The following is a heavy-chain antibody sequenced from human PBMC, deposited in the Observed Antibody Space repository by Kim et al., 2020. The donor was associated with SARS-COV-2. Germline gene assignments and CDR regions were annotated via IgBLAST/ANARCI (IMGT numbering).Heavy chain of an antibody. Sequence: GESLKISCKGSGYSFTSYWIGWVRQMPGKGLEWMGIIYPGDSDTRYSPSFQGQVTISADKSISTAYLQWSSLKASDTAMYYCARQGIYDGGGYERTGLLVYWGQGTMVTVSS. CDR3: ARQGIYDGGGYERTGLLVY. J-gene: IGHJ4*03. D-gene: IGHD3-22*01. CDR2: IYPGDSDT. CDR1: GYSFTSYW. V-gene: IGHV5-51*01.